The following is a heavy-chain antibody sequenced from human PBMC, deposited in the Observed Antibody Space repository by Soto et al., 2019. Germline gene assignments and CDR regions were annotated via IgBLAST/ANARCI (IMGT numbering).Heavy chain of an antibody. CDR1: GFTFSSYG. J-gene: IGHJ4*02. Sequence: GGSLRLSCAASGFTFSSYGMHWVRQALGKGLEWVAVIWFDGSNKFYADSVKGRFTISRDNSKNTVSLQMNSLRDEDSAAYYCATTGPYWGQGTLVTVSS. V-gene: IGHV3-33*01. CDR3: ATTGPY. CDR2: IWFDGSNK.